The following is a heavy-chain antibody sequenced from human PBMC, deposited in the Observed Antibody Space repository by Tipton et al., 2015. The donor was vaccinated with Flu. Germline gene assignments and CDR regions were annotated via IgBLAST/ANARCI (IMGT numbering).Heavy chain of an antibody. V-gene: IGHV4-59*01. CDR1: GGSISTYY. CDR3: ARESDTSRSGYYYYAMDV. Sequence: GLVKPSETLSLICTVSGGSISTYYWSWIRQPPGKGLEWIGYINCSGSTNYNPSLKSRVTISVDTFKKQFSLKLRSVTAVDTAVYYCARESDTSRSGYYYYAMDVWGQGTTVTVSS. D-gene: IGHD6-13*01. CDR2: INCSGST. J-gene: IGHJ6*02.